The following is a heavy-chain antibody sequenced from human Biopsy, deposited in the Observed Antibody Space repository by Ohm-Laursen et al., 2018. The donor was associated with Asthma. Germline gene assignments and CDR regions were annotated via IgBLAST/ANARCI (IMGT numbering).Heavy chain of an antibody. J-gene: IGHJ6*02. Sequence: VTLSLTCDVYPGSFSGFFWTWIRPSPGKGLEGIGETNERGFTNNNPSLKSRVIISIDTYWNRVSLKLTSVTAADTAVYYCARGPELDVWGQGTTVTVSS. CDR1: PGSFSGFF. CDR3: ARGPELDV. CDR2: TNERGFT. V-gene: IGHV4-34*01.